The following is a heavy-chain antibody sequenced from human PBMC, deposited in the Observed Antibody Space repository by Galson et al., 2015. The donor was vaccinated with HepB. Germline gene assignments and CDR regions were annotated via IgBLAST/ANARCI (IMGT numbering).Heavy chain of an antibody. J-gene: IGHJ5*02. CDR3: AREANNYYGSGSYSDHSFDP. CDR1: GFTFSSYS. Sequence: SLRLSCAASGFTFSSYSMNWVRQAPGKGLEWVSYISSSSSTIYYADSVKGRFTISRDNAKNSLYLQMNSLRAEDTAVYYCAREANNYYGSGSYSDHSFDPWGQGTLVTVSS. V-gene: IGHV3-48*01. D-gene: IGHD3-10*01. CDR2: ISSSSSTI.